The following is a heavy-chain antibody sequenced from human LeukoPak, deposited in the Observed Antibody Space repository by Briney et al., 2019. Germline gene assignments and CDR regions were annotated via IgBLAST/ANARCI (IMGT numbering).Heavy chain of an antibody. CDR2: IYYSGST. V-gene: IGHV4-59*12. D-gene: IGHD6-13*01. CDR3: AREGQPYSSSWQKYFQH. Sequence: SETLSLTCTVSGGSISSYYWSWIRQPPGKGLEWIGYIYYSGSTNYNPSLKSRVTMSVDTSKNQFSLKLSSVTAADTAVYYCAREGQPYSSSWQKYFQHWGQGTLVTVSS. J-gene: IGHJ1*01. CDR1: GGSISSYY.